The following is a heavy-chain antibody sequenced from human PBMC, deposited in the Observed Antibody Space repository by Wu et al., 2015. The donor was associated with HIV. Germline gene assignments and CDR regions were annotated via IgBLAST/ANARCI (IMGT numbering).Heavy chain of an antibody. CDR3: ARDICSGANCYRWLTFDI. Sequence: QVQLVQSGAEVKKPGSSVKVSCKASGGTFSSYAISWVRQAPGQGLEWMGGIIPIFGTANYAQKFQGRVTITADESTSTAYMELSSLRSEDTAIYYCARDICSGANCYRWLTFDIWGLGTVVTVSS. CDR1: GGTFSSYA. D-gene: IGHD2-15*01. J-gene: IGHJ3*02. V-gene: IGHV1-69*12. CDR2: IIPIFGTA.